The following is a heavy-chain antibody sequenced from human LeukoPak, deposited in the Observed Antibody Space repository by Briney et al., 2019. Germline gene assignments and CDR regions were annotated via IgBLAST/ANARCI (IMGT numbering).Heavy chain of an antibody. CDR2: ITGSGGST. J-gene: IGHJ4*02. CDR1: GFTFANYA. D-gene: IGHD4-23*01. Sequence: GGSLRLSCAASGFTFANYAMSWVRQAPGKGLEWVSAITGSGGSTYYADSVKGRFTISRDYSKNTLHLQMNSLRAEDTAVYYCAKYGSTVFTPNFDYWGQGTLVTVSS. CDR3: AKYGSTVFTPNFDY. V-gene: IGHV3-23*01.